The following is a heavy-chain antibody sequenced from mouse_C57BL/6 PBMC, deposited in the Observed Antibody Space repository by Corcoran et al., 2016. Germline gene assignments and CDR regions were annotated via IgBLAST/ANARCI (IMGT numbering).Heavy chain of an antibody. Sequence: EVQLQQSGAELVRPGSSVKMSCKTSGYTFTSYGINWVKQRPGKGLEWIGYIYIGNGYTEYNEKFKGKATLTSDTSSSTAYMQLSSLTSEDSAIYFCARPVYYGSSYVCLYWYFDVWGTGTTVTVSS. V-gene: IGHV1-58*01. CDR2: IYIGNGYT. J-gene: IGHJ1*03. CDR1: GYTFTSYG. D-gene: IGHD1-1*01. CDR3: ARPVYYGSSYVCLYWYFDV.